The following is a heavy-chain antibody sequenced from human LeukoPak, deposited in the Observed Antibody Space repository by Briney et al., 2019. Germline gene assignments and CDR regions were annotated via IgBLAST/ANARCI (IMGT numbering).Heavy chain of an antibody. J-gene: IGHJ5*02. V-gene: IGHV1-18*01. CDR1: GYTFTSYG. CDR3: ARVFRAVAVSWFDP. CDR2: ISAYNGNT. D-gene: IGHD6-19*01. Sequence: RASVKVSCKASGYTFTSYGISWVRQAPGQGLEWMGWISAYNGNTNYAQKLQGRVTMTTDTSTSTAYMELRSLRSNDTAVYYCARVFRAVAVSWFDPWGQGTLATVSS.